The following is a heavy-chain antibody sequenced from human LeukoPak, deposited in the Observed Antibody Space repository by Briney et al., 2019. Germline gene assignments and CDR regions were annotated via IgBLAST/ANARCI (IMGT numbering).Heavy chain of an antibody. CDR2: INWNGGST. CDR1: GXTFDEYG. V-gene: IGHV3-20*04. J-gene: IGHJ4*02. D-gene: IGHD6-13*01. Sequence: GGSLRLSCAASGXTFDEYGMSWVRQAPGKGLESVSGINWNGGSTGYADSVKGRFTISRDNAKNSLYLQMNSLRAEDTALYYCARGTLKAAATDFDYWGQGTLVTVSS. CDR3: ARGTLKAAATDFDY.